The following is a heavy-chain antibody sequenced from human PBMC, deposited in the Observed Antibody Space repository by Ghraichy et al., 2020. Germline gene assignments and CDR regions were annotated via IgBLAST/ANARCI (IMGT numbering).Heavy chain of an antibody. D-gene: IGHD3-10*01. CDR1: DGSVSDSSYY. CDR3: ASVRDFFGSDTPPFWGPCDY. Sequence: SETLSLTCTVSDGSVSDSSYYWGWIRQPPGKGLEWIATIYFSGTTYYNPSLKSRVTISVDTSKNQFSLKLNSVTAADTAVYYCASVRDFFGSDTPPFWGPCDYWGQGTLVTVSS. J-gene: IGHJ4*02. V-gene: IGHV4-39*01. CDR2: IYFSGTT.